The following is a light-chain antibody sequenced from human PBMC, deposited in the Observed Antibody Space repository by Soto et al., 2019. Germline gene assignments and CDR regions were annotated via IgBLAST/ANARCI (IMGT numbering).Light chain of an antibody. J-gene: IGKJ1*01. Sequence: GDRVTITCRASQSVSTRLAWHQQKPGKVPKVLIYDASNLETGVPSRFSGSGSGREFTLTISSLQPDDFATYYCQQYYDYPWTFGQGTKVGIK. V-gene: IGKV1-5*01. CDR2: DAS. CDR1: QSVSTR. CDR3: QQYYDYPWT.